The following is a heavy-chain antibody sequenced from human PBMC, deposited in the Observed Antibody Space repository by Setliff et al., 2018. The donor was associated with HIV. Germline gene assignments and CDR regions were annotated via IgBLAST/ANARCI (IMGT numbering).Heavy chain of an antibody. Sequence: ASVKVSCKASADIFNAYYIHWVRQAPGQGLEWMGWIASNGDDTNYPQKFEGRVTLTRDTSIATAYMELRSLTSDDTAVYYCARVADRNYDFWSAYEYWGQGTLVTVSS. CDR2: IASNGDDT. CDR3: ARVADRNYDFWSAYEY. V-gene: IGHV1-2*02. CDR1: ADIFNAYY. D-gene: IGHD3-3*01. J-gene: IGHJ4*02.